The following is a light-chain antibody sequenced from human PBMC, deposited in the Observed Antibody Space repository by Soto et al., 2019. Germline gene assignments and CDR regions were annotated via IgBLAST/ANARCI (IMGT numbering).Light chain of an antibody. CDR1: SSDVGGYNY. Sequence: QSALTQPASVSGSPGQSITISCTGTSSDVGGYNYVSWYQQHPGKAPKLMIYDVSKRPSGVSNRFSGSKSGNTASLTISGLQAEDEADYYCCSYAGSSTFPWVFGGGTKLTVL. J-gene: IGLJ3*02. CDR2: DVS. CDR3: CSYAGSSTFPWV. V-gene: IGLV2-23*02.